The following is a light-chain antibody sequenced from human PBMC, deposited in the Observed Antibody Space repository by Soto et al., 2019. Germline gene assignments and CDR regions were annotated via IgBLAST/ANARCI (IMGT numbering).Light chain of an antibody. J-gene: IGKJ2*01. Sequence: DIQMTQSPSSLSASVGDRVTITCRASQSISSYFNWYQQKPGKAPKLLIYAASSLQSGVPSRFSDSGSGTDFTLTIRSLQPEDFATYYCQKSYSTPPTFGQGTKLEIK. CDR3: QKSYSTPPT. CDR1: QSISSY. CDR2: AAS. V-gene: IGKV1-39*01.